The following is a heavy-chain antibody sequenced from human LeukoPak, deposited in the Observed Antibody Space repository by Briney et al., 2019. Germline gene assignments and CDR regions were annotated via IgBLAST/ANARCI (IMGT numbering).Heavy chain of an antibody. Sequence: PVLFLRLSCAASGFSFSTFEMSGFRQASWKGRQWVSYISSSGTNLYYADSVKGRFTSSRDNAKNSLYLQMNSLRAEDTAVYYCARSLYYDSSGYLYWGQGTLVTVSS. CDR2: ISSSGTNL. CDR1: GFSFSTFE. J-gene: IGHJ4*02. V-gene: IGHV3-48*03. CDR3: ARSLYYDSSGYLY. D-gene: IGHD3-22*01.